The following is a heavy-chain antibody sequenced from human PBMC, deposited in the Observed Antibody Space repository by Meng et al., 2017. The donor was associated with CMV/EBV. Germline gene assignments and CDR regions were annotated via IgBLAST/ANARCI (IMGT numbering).Heavy chain of an antibody. Sequence: SVKVSCKASGGTFSSYAISWRRQAPGQGLEWMGGIIPIFGTANYAQKFQGRVTITTDESTSTAYMELSSLRSEDTAVYYCASGLGKGHHYGISAERFGELLSLGYWGQGTLVTVSS. D-gene: IGHD3-10*01. CDR2: IIPIFGTA. J-gene: IGHJ4*02. CDR3: ASGLGKGHHYGISAERFGELLSLGY. CDR1: GGTFSSYA. V-gene: IGHV1-69*05.